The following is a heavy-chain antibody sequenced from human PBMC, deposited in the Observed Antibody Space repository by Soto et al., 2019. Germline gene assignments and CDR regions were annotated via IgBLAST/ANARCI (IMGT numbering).Heavy chain of an antibody. CDR2: INPNSGGT. V-gene: IGHV1-2*02. CDR3: ARDYPSPDPSWIPERGTMVRGVPRHY. CDR1: GYTFTGYY. Sequence: GASVKVSCKASGYTFTGYYMHWVRQAPGQGLEWMGWINPNSGGTNYAQKFQGRVTMTRDTSTSTAYMELSRLSSDDTAVYYCARDYPSPDPSWIPERGTMVRGVPRHYWGQGTMVTVYS. J-gene: IGHJ4*02. D-gene: IGHD3-10*01.